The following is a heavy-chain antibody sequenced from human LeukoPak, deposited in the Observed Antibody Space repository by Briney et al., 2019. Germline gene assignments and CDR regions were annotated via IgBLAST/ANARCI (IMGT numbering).Heavy chain of an antibody. CDR1: GSTFSGSA. J-gene: IGHJ4*02. V-gene: IGHV3-30-3*01. D-gene: IGHD2-8*01. CDR2: ISYDGNNK. CDR3: ARGYCTNGVCPSLDY. Sequence: GGSLRLSCAASGSTFSGSAMHWVRQAPGKGLEWVAVISYDGNNKYYAGSVKGRFTISRDNSKNTLYLQMNSLRAEDTAVYYCARGYCTNGVCPSLDYWGQGTLVTVSS.